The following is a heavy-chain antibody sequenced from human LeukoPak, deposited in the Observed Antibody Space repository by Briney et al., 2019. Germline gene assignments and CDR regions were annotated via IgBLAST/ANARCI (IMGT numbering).Heavy chain of an antibody. Sequence: PGGSLRLSCATSGFTFSSYWMSRVRQAPGKGLEWVATIKQDGSEKYYVDSVKGRFTISRNNAKHSLYLQMNGLRADSTSVYYFARCIYGSVYWGQGTLVTVSS. CDR1: GFTFSSYW. J-gene: IGHJ4*02. D-gene: IGHD2/OR15-2a*01. CDR2: IKQDGSEK. CDR3: ARCIYGSVY. V-gene: IGHV3-7*01.